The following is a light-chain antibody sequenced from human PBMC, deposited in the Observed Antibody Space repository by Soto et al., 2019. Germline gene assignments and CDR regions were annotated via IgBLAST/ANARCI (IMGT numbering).Light chain of an antibody. CDR1: QSINTY. Sequence: DVQITQSPSSLSAFVGDRVTITCRASQSINTYLNWYQQKPGKAPRLLIYETSNLESGVPSRFSGSGSGTDFTLTITSLQPEDFATYYCQQTYSTLPSTFGQGTRLE. CDR2: ETS. J-gene: IGKJ5*01. V-gene: IGKV1-39*01. CDR3: QQTYSTLPST.